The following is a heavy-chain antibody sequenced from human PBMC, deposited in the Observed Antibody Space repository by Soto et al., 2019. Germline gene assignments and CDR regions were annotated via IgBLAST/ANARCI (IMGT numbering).Heavy chain of an antibody. V-gene: IGHV1-69*13. D-gene: IGHD2-15*01. J-gene: IGHJ6*02. Sequence: WASVKVSCKASGGTFSSYAISWVRQAPGQGLEWMGGIIPIFGTANYAQKFQGRVTITADESTSTAYMELSSLRSEDTAVYYCARAHCSGGSCYSSYYYYGMDVWGQGTTVTVSS. CDR3: ARAHCSGGSCYSSYYYYGMDV. CDR2: IIPIFGTA. CDR1: GGTFSSYA.